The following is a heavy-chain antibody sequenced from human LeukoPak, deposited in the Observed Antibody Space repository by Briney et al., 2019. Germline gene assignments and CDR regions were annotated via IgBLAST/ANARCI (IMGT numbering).Heavy chain of an antibody. D-gene: IGHD6-19*01. V-gene: IGHV4-38-2*02. J-gene: IGHJ3*02. Sequence: SETLSLTCTVSGYSISSGYYWGRIRQPPGKGPEWIGSIHHSGSTYYNPSLKSRVTISIDTSKNQFSLKLSSVTAADTAVYYCARDQPSEQWLVPAFDIWGQGTMVTVSS. CDR1: GYSISSGYY. CDR3: ARDQPSEQWLVPAFDI. CDR2: IHHSGST.